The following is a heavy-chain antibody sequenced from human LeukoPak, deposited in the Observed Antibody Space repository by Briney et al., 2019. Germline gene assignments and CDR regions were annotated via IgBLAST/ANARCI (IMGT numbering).Heavy chain of an antibody. J-gene: IGHJ4*02. CDR1: GFTFSSYA. CDR3: AKASMITFGGVIVPFDY. D-gene: IGHD3-16*02. CDR2: ISGSGGST. Sequence: GGSLRLSCAASGFTFSSYAMSWVSQAPGKGLEWVSAISGSGGSTYYADSVKGRFTISRDNSKNTLYLQMNSLRAEDTAVYYCAKASMITFGGVIVPFDYWGQGTLVTVSS. V-gene: IGHV3-23*01.